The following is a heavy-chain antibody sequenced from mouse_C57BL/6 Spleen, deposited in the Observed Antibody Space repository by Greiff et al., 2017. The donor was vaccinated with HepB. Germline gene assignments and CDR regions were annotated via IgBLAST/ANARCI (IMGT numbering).Heavy chain of an antibody. V-gene: IGHV14-3*01. J-gene: IGHJ4*01. D-gene: IGHD1-1*01. CDR3: ARWGYDGSSYDYAMDY. CDR2: IDPANGNT. CDR1: GFNIKNTY. Sequence: EVQLQQFVAELVRPGASVKLSCTASGFNIKNTYMHWVKQRPEQGLEWIGRIDPANGNTKYAPKFQGKATMTADTSSNAAYLQISSLTSEDTAIYYCARWGYDGSSYDYAMDYWGQGTSVTVSS.